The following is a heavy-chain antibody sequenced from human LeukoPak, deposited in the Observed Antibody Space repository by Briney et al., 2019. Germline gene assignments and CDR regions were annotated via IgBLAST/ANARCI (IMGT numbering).Heavy chain of an antibody. J-gene: IGHJ4*02. V-gene: IGHV4-34*01. CDR2: INHSGGT. Sequence: SETLSLTCAVSGGSFSGYYWSWIRQPPPKGQEWIWEINHSGGTNYNPSLKSRVTISVDTSKSQFSLKLSSVTAADTAVYYCARGTQTYYDKAPVDYWGQGTLVTVSS. CDR3: ARGTQTYYDKAPVDY. CDR1: GGSFSGYY. D-gene: IGHD3-22*01.